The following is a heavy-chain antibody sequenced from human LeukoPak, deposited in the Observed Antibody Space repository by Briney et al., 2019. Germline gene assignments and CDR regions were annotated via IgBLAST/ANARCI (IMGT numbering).Heavy chain of an antibody. D-gene: IGHD3-10*01. V-gene: IGHV3-21*01. CDR1: GFTFSSYS. CDR2: ISSSSSYI. Sequence: GGSLRLSCAASGFTFSSYSMNWVRQAPGKGLEWVSSISSSSSYIYYADSVKGRFTVSRDNAKNSLYLQMNSLRAEDTAVYYCARAAGSGSYWDYYYYYYMDVWGKGTTVTVSS. J-gene: IGHJ6*03. CDR3: ARAAGSGSYWDYYYYYYMDV.